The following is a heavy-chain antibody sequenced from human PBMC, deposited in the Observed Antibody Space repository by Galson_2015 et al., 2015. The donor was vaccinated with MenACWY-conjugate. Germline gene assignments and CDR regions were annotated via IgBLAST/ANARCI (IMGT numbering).Heavy chain of an antibody. V-gene: IGHV3-7*03. D-gene: IGHD3-16*02. J-gene: IGHJ4*02. CDR1: GFTFSSYW. Sequence: SLRLSCAASGFTFSSYWMSWVRQAPGKGLEWVANIKQDGSEKYYVDSVEGRFTISRDNAKNSLYLQMNSLRAEDTAVYYCASQTYDYVWGSYRYTGHRVDYWGQGTLVTVSS. CDR2: IKQDGSEK. CDR3: ASQTYDYVWGSYRYTGHRVDY.